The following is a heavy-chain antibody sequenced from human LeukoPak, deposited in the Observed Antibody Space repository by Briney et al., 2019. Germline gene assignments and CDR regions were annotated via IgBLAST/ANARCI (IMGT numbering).Heavy chain of an antibody. CDR3: ARDHKMRIAPSIAVAATGFDP. V-gene: IGHV1-46*01. Sequence: HAASVKVSCKASGYTFTSYYIHWVRQAPGQGLEWMGIIYPSGGSTTYAQKFQGRVTMTRDMSTSTVYMELSSLRSEDTAVYYCARDHKMRIAPSIAVAATGFDPWGQGTLVTVSS. CDR1: GYTFTSYY. D-gene: IGHD6-19*01. J-gene: IGHJ5*02. CDR2: IYPSGGST.